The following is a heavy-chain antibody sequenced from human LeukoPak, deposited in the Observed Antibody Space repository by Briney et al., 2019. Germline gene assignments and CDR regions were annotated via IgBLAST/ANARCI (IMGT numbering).Heavy chain of an antibody. CDR2: IYHSGST. CDR1: GGSISSGSYY. V-gene: IGHV4-39*07. CDR3: ARGDEREDYGDIGFDP. D-gene: IGHD4-17*01. Sequence: SQTLSLTCTVSGGSISSGSYYWGWIRQPPGKGLEWIGSIYHSGSTYYNPSLKSRVTISVDTSKYQFSLKLSSVTAADTAVYYCARGDEREDYGDIGFDPWGQGTLVTVSS. J-gene: IGHJ5*02.